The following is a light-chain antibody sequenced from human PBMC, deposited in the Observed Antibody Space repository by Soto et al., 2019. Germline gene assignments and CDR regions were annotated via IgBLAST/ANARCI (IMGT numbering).Light chain of an antibody. CDR3: HQYSNTFRT. CDR1: QSVSNNY. J-gene: IGKJ1*01. CDR2: GAS. V-gene: IGKV3-20*01. Sequence: EIVLTQSPGTLSLSPWERATLSCRASQSVSNNYLAWYQQKPGQAPRLLIYGASSRATGIPDRFSGSGSGTEFTLTISSLQPEDSAVYHCHQYSNTFRTFGQGTKVDIK.